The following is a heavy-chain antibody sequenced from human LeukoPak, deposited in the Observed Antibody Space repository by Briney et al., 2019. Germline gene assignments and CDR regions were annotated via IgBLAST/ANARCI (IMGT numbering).Heavy chain of an antibody. CDR2: INPNSGGT. CDR3: ARESLEYSSSSDAFDI. D-gene: IGHD6-6*01. CDR1: GYTFTGYY. Sequence: ASVKVSCKAPGYTFTGYYMHWVRQAPGQGLEWMGWINPNSGGTNYAQKFQGRVTMTRDTSISTAYMELSRLRSDDTAVYYCARESLEYSSSSDAFDIWGQGTMVTVSS. J-gene: IGHJ3*02. V-gene: IGHV1-2*02.